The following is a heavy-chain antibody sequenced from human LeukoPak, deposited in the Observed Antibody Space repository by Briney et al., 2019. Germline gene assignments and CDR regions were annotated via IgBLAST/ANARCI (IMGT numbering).Heavy chain of an antibody. D-gene: IGHD3-22*01. Sequence: GGSLRLSCAASGFTFNNYWIHWVRQVPGKGLVWVSRINNDGSSASYVDSVKGRFTISRDNAKNSLYLQMNSLRAEDTALYYCAKVGYYYDSSGYTPTGFDYWGQGTLVTVSS. J-gene: IGHJ4*02. CDR3: AKVGYYYDSSGYTPTGFDY. CDR1: GFTFNNYW. V-gene: IGHV3-74*01. CDR2: INNDGSSA.